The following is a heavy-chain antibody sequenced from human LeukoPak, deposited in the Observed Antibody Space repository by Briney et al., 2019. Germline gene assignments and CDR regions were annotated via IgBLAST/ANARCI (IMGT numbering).Heavy chain of an antibody. CDR2: ITSDGRGT. J-gene: IGHJ4*02. Sequence: PGGSLRLSCAASGFTFSSYGMNWVRQAPGKGLVWVSRITSDGRGTTYADSVKGRFTISRDNAKNTLYLQMNSLRAEDTAVYYCARDIDYWGQGTLVTVSS. CDR3: ARDIDY. CDR1: GFTFSSYG. V-gene: IGHV3-74*01.